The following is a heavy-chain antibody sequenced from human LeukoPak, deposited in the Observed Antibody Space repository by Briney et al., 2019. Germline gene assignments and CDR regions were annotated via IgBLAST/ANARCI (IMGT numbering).Heavy chain of an antibody. Sequence: SETLSLTCAVSGGSIISSNWWSWVRQPPGKGLEWIGEVFHSGSTNYSPSLRSRVTISVDKSRNQFSLKLHSVTAADTAVYYCARGRTTSSYWSFDLWGRGTLVTVSS. J-gene: IGHJ2*01. CDR1: GGSIISSNW. D-gene: IGHD2-2*01. CDR2: VFHSGST. V-gene: IGHV4-4*02. CDR3: ARGRTTSSYWSFDL.